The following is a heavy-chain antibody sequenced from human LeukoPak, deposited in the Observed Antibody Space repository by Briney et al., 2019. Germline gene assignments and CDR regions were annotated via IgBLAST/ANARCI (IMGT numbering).Heavy chain of an antibody. V-gene: IGHV1-18*04. J-gene: IGHJ4*02. D-gene: IGHD4-17*01. CDR3: ARGLDYGDYGLCDY. Sequence: ASVTVSCKASGYTFTGYYMHWVRQAPGQGLEWMGWISAYNGNTNYAQKLQGRVTMTTDTSTSTAYMELRSLRSDDTAVYYCARGLDYGDYGLCDYWGQGTLVTVSS. CDR1: GYTFTGYY. CDR2: ISAYNGNT.